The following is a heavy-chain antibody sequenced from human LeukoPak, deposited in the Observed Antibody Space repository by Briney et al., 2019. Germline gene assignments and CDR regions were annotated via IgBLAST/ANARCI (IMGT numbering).Heavy chain of an antibody. V-gene: IGHV1-18*01. J-gene: IGHJ6*03. CDR2: ISAYNGNT. D-gene: IGHD1-26*01. CDR3: AREGREPYYYYYMDV. Sequence: GASVKVSCKASGYTFTSYGISWVRQAPGQGLEWMGWISAYNGNTNYAQKLQGRVTMTTDTSTSTAYMELRSLRSDDTAVYYCAREGREPYYYYYMDVWGKGTTVTVSS. CDR1: GYTFTSYG.